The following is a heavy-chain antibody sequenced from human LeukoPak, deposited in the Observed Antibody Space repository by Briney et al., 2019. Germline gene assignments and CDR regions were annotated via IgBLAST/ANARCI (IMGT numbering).Heavy chain of an antibody. CDR2: ISSSSSYT. V-gene: IGHV3-11*05. CDR1: GFTFSDYY. Sequence: KAGRSLRLSCAVSGFTFSDYYMSWIRQAPGKGLEWVSYISSSSSYTNYADSVKGRFTNSGDNAKNSLYLQMNSLRAEDTAVYYCAREGNDAFDIWGQGTMVTVSS. D-gene: IGHD4-23*01. J-gene: IGHJ3*02. CDR3: AREGNDAFDI.